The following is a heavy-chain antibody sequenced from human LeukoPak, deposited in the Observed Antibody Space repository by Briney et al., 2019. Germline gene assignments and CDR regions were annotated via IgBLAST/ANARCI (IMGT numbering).Heavy chain of an antibody. Sequence: PGTSLRLSCAASGFSFSTYGMHWVRLAPGKGLEWVAAAQGDGRLQYYADSVKGRFTISKDISKSTLYVQMNSLRAEDTAVYYCATGGGFYYGHWGQGTLVTVSS. CDR1: GFSFSTYG. V-gene: IGHV3-33*01. D-gene: IGHD3-22*01. CDR2: AQGDGRLQ. J-gene: IGHJ4*02. CDR3: ATGGGFYYGH.